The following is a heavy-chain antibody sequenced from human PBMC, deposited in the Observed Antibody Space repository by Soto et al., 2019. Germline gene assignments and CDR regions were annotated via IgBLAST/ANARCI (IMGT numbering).Heavy chain of an antibody. CDR3: ARDRIAGSGSCDN. CDR1: GFTFNNFW. Sequence: EVQLVESGGGLVQPGGSLRLSCAASGFTFNNFWMHWVRQAPGKGLVWVSRIKTDGSNPNYADSVEGRFTISSDNAKNTHYLQINRLRDEATAVYYCARDRIAGSGSCDNWGQGALVTVSS. V-gene: IGHV3-74*01. D-gene: IGHD3-10*01. J-gene: IGHJ4*02. CDR2: IKTDGSNP.